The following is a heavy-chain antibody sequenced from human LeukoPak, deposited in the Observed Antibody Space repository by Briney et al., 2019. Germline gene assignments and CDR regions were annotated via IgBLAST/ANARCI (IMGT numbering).Heavy chain of an antibody. D-gene: IGHD3-10*01. V-gene: IGHV3-20*04. Sequence: GGSLRLSCAASGYTFSNYAMSWGRQAPGKGLEWVSGINWSGGSTGYSDPVRGRFTISRDNAKNSLYLQMDSLRAEDTALYYCARAPITSPFYFDCWGQGTLVTVSS. CDR2: INWSGGST. CDR1: GYTFSNYA. J-gene: IGHJ4*02. CDR3: ARAPITSPFYFDC.